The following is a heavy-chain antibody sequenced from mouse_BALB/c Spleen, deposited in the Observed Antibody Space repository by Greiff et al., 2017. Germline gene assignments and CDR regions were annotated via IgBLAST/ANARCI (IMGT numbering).Heavy chain of an antibody. V-gene: IGHV1-7*01. CDR1: GYTFTSYW. D-gene: IGHD2-14*01. CDR3: ARGGGMGYRYAAMDY. J-gene: IGHJ4*01. CDR2: INPSTGYT. Sequence: VQLQQSGAELAKPGASVKMSCKASGYTFTSYWMHWVKQRPGQGLEWIGYINPSTGYTEYNQKFKDKATLTADKSSSTAYMQLSSLTSEDSAVYYCARGGGMGYRYAAMDYWGQGTSVTVSS.